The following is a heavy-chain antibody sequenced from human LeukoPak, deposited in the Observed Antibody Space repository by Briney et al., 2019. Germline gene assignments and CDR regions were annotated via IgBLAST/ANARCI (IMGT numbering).Heavy chain of an antibody. V-gene: IGHV4-61*02. CDR2: IYTSGST. CDR1: GASISSGSYY. CDR3: AREDSGISDNAFDI. D-gene: IGHD1-26*01. J-gene: IGHJ3*02. Sequence: PSETLSLTCAVSGASISSGSYYWSWIRQPAGKGLEWIGRIYTSGSTNYNPSLKSRVTISVDTSKNQFSLKLSSVTAADTAVYYCAREDSGISDNAFDIWGQGTMVTISS.